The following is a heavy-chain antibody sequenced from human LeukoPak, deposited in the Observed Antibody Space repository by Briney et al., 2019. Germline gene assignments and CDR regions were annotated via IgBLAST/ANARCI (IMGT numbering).Heavy chain of an antibody. Sequence: SETLSLTCTVSGGSISSYYWSWIRQPAGKGLEWIGRIYTSGSTNYNPSLKSRVTMSVDTSKNQFSLKLSSVTAADTAVYYCAGDVEVPAAIPVFPGFAPGARGPLVTVSS. D-gene: IGHD2-2*02. V-gene: IGHV4-4*07. CDR2: IYTSGST. J-gene: IGHJ5*02. CDR3: AGDVEVPAAIPVFPGFAP. CDR1: GGSISSYY.